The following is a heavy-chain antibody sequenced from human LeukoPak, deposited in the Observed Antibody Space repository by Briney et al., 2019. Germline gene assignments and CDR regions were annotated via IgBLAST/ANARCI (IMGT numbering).Heavy chain of an antibody. V-gene: IGHV3-7*01. J-gene: IGHJ4*02. CDR3: ASSSLWSGILEY. CDR1: GFTFSSYM. D-gene: IGHD3-3*01. Sequence: GGSLRLSCAASGFTFSSYMMTWVRQAPGKGLEWVANIKPDGGEKFYVDSVRGRFTIPRDNAKNSLYLQMNSLRAEDTAVYYCASSSLWSGILEYWGQGTLVIVSS. CDR2: IKPDGGEK.